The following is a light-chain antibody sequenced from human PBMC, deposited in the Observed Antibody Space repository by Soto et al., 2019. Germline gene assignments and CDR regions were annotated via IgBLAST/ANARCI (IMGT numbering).Light chain of an antibody. Sequence: VLTQSPGTLSLSPGDSATLSCRASQSVSNNYLAWYQQKPGQAPRLLIYGVSSRATGIPDRFSGSGSGTDFTLTISRLEPEDFAVYYCQQYGSSPPLTFGGGTKVDIK. V-gene: IGKV3-20*01. CDR1: QSVSNNY. CDR2: GVS. J-gene: IGKJ4*01. CDR3: QQYGSSPPLT.